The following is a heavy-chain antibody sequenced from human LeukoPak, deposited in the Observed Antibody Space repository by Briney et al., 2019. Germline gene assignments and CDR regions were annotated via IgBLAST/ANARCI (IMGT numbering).Heavy chain of an antibody. CDR1: GGSISSANYY. CDR3: ARESEDSSSWYSGGYFDY. D-gene: IGHD6-13*01. Sequence: PSETLSLTCTVSGGSISSANYYWNWIRQPPGKGLEWIGYIYYSGSTNYNPSLKSRVTISVDTSKNQFSLKLSSVTAADTAVYYCARESEDSSSWYSGGYFDYWGQGTLVTVSS. CDR2: IYYSGST. J-gene: IGHJ4*02. V-gene: IGHV4-61*01.